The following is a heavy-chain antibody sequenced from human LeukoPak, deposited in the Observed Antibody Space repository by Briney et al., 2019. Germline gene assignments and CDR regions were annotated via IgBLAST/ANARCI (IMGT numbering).Heavy chain of an antibody. J-gene: IGHJ4*02. CDR2: INEDGSAQ. D-gene: IGHD3-22*01. CDR1: GFTLSRSW. CDR3: ARDAGYDRFDY. Sequence: GGSLRLSCADSGFTLSRSWMTWVRQAPGKGLEWVANINEDGSAQNYVDSVKGRFTISRDNAKSTLYLEMNSLRGEDTAVYYCARDAGYDRFDYWGQGTLVTVSS. V-gene: IGHV3-7*05.